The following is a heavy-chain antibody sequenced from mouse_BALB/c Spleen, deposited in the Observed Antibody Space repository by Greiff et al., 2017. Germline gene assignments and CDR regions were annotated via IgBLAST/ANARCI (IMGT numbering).Heavy chain of an antibody. J-gene: IGHJ1*01. CDR2: ISSGGSYT. CDR3: ARPYSPDGNFDD. Sequence: EVQLVESGGDLVKPGGSLKLSCAASGFTFSSYGMSWVRQTPEKRLEWVATISSGGSYTYYPDSVKGRFTISRDNAKNTLYLQMSSLKSEDTAMYYCARPYSPDGNFDDWGEGTTVTVSS. D-gene: IGHD2-12*01. CDR1: GFTFSSYG. V-gene: IGHV5-6*01.